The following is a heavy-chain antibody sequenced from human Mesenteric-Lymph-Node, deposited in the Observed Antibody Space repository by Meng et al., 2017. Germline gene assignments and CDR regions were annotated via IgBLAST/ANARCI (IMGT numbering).Heavy chain of an antibody. CDR1: GGSISSYY. CDR2: IYYSGST. CDR3: ARGDSGWYIVGY. Sequence: SETLSLTGTVSGGSISSYYWSWIRQPPGKGREGIGYIYYSGSTNYNPSLKSRVTISVDTSKNQFSLKLSSVTAADTAVYYCARGDSGWYIVGYWGQGTLVTVSS. V-gene: IGHV4-59*01. J-gene: IGHJ4*02. D-gene: IGHD6-19*01.